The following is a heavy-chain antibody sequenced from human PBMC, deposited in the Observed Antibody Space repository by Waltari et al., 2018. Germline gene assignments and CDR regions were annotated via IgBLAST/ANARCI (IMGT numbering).Heavy chain of an antibody. CDR2: TYYRSKWYN. D-gene: IGHD6-19*01. V-gene: IGHV6-1*01. CDR3: AREIVVAGLGY. CDR1: GDSGPSNSAS. Sequence: QVQLQQSGPGLVKPSKTLSLPCAIFGDSGPSNSASWNWFRQSPSRGLEWLGRTYYRSKWYNDYAVSVKSRITINPDTSKNQFSLQLNSVTPEDTAVYYCAREIVVAGLGYWGQGTLVTVSS. J-gene: IGHJ4*02.